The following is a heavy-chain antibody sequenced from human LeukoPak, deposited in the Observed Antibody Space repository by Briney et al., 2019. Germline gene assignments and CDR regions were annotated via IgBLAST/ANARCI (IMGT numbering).Heavy chain of an antibody. CDR3: ASLIAVAGTDTFDY. J-gene: IGHJ4*02. CDR1: GFTFSSYS. V-gene: IGHV3-21*01. CDR2: ISSSSSYI. D-gene: IGHD6-19*01. Sequence: GGSLRLSCAASGFTFSSYSMNWVRQAPGKGLEWVSSISSSSSYIHYADSVKGRFTISRDNAKNSLDLQMNSLRAEDTAVYYCASLIAVAGTDTFDYWGQGTLVTVSS.